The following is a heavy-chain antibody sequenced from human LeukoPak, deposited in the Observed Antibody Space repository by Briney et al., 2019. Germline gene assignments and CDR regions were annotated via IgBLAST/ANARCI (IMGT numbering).Heavy chain of an antibody. CDR3: ARAYDSRTFDV. D-gene: IGHD3-22*01. Sequence: SETLSLTCTVSSASISTYYWSWIRQPAGKGLEWIGRIYTSGSTNYNPSLKSRVTISIDTSKNQFSLKLRSVTAADTAVWYCARAYDSRTFDVWGRGTLVTVSS. J-gene: IGHJ2*01. CDR2: IYTSGST. CDR1: SASISTYY. V-gene: IGHV4-4*07.